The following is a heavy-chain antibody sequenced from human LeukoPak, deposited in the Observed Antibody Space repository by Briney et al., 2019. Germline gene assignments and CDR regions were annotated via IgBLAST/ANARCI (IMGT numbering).Heavy chain of an antibody. J-gene: IGHJ4*02. CDR3: ARKHVRISSGYHLTDY. CDR2: SNYDGSSK. Sequence: GALGPSIAACGSFFSSSWNWWGRPAPGEGVGVGSISNYDGSSKNYADTVKGRFTLSRDNAKNTLYLQMNSLRAEDTAVYYCARKHVRISSGYHLTDYWGQGTLVTVSS. D-gene: IGHD3-22*01. CDR1: GSFFSSSW. V-gene: IGHV3-74*01.